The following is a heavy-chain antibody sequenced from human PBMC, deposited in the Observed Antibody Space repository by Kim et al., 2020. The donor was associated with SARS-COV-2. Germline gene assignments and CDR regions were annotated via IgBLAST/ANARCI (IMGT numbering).Heavy chain of an antibody. CDR3: TRGSAALDY. V-gene: IGHV3-49*02. CDR2: GTT. J-gene: IGHJ4*02. D-gene: IGHD6-13*01. Sequence: GTTEYAASVKGRFTISRDDSKSIAYLQMNSLKTEYTAVYYCTRGSAALDYWGQGTLVTVSS.